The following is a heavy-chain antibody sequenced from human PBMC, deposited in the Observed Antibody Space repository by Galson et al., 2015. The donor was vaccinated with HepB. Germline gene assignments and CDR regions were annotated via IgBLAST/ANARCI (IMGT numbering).Heavy chain of an antibody. CDR1: GYSISSGYY. Sequence: LSLTCAVSGYSISSGYYWGWIRQPPGKGLEWIGSIYHSGSTYYNPSLKSRVTISVDTSKNQFSLKLSSVTAADTAVYYCARDSLGYSSGWYSYWGQGALVTVSS. CDR3: ARDSLGYSSGWYSY. CDR2: IYHSGST. V-gene: IGHV4-38-2*02. D-gene: IGHD6-19*01. J-gene: IGHJ4*02.